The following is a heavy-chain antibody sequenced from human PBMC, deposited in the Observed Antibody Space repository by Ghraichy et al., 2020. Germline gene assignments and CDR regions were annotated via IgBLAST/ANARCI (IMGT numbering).Heavy chain of an antibody. V-gene: IGHV3-66*01. Sequence: GESLNISCAASGFKVGSSYMTWVRQTPGKGLEWVSVIYVGGSTYYTESVQSRFTISRDNSKNALYLQMNSLRAEDTALYYCAREKLPDHCTNGACPEYVPRYYYHGMDVWGQGTPVTVSS. J-gene: IGHJ6*02. CDR3: AREKLPDHCTNGACPEYVPRYYYHGMDV. CDR2: IYVGGST. D-gene: IGHD2-8*01. CDR1: GFKVGSSY.